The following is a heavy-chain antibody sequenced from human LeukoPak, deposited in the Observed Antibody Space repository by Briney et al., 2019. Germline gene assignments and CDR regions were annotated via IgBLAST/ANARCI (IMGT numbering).Heavy chain of an antibody. J-gene: IGHJ3*02. CDR3: ARGLVVAVPAADAFDI. D-gene: IGHD2-2*01. V-gene: IGHV4-34*01. Sequence: SETLSLTCAVYGGSFSGYYWSWIRQSPREGLEWIGEINHSGSTNYNPSLKSRVTISGDTSKNQFSLKLSSVTAADTAVYYRARGLVVAVPAADAFDIWGQGTMVTVSS. CDR2: INHSGST. CDR1: GGSFSGYY.